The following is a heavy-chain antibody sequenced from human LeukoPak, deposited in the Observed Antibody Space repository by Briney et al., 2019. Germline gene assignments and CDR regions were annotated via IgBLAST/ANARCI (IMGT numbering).Heavy chain of an antibody. V-gene: IGHV3-23*01. CDR2: ISRSGDIT. Sequence: GGSLRLSCAASRFTFSSYVMSWVRQTPGKGLEWLSAISRSGDITYYADSVKGRFSISRDNSKNTLYLQMNSLRAEDTAVYYCAKVFPNTAPDYWGQGTLVTVSS. D-gene: IGHD5-18*01. CDR1: RFTFSSYV. CDR3: AKVFPNTAPDY. J-gene: IGHJ4*02.